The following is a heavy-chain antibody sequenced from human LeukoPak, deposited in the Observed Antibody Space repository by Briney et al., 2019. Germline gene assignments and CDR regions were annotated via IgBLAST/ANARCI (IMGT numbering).Heavy chain of an antibody. CDR3: ARGIAAAGNNYYYMDV. CDR2: IYTSGST. J-gene: IGHJ6*03. CDR1: GGSISSGSYY. D-gene: IGHD6-13*01. Sequence: SQTLSLTCTVSGGSISSGSYYWSWIRQPAGKGLEWIGRIYTSGSTNYNPSLKSRVTISVDTSKNQFSLKLSSVTAADTAVYYCARGIAAAGNNYYYMDVWGKGTTVTVSS. V-gene: IGHV4-61*02.